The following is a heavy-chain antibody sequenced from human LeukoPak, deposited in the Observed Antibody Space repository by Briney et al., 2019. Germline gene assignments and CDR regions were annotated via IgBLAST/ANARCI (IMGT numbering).Heavy chain of an antibody. Sequence: GASVKVSCKASGYTFTGYYMHWVRQAPGQGLEWMGWINPNSGGTNYAQKLQGRVTMTTDTSTSTAYMELRSLRSDDTAVYYCARDLPPGYSSGWSVNYYYYYYMDVWGKGTTVTVSS. D-gene: IGHD6-19*01. V-gene: IGHV1-2*02. CDR1: GYTFTGYY. CDR3: ARDLPPGYSSGWSVNYYYYYYMDV. J-gene: IGHJ6*03. CDR2: INPNSGGT.